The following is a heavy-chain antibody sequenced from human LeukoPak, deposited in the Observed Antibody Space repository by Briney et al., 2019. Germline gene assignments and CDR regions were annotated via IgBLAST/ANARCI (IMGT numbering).Heavy chain of an antibody. Sequence: ASVKVSCKASGYSFFSYYIHLVRQAPGQGLEWMGVINPSADSTTYAQRVQGRVTMTRDMSTSTVYMELSSLRFEDTAVYYCVREDQVVSAGLFDYWGQGTLVTVSS. J-gene: IGHJ4*02. CDR1: GYSFFSYY. D-gene: IGHD2-2*01. CDR2: INPSADST. V-gene: IGHV1-46*01. CDR3: VREDQVVSAGLFDY.